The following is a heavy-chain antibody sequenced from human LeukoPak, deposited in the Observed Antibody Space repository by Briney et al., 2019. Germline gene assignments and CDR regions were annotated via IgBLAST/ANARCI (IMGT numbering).Heavy chain of an antibody. CDR2: ISGSGGST. J-gene: IGHJ4*02. CDR1: GYTFSSYG. V-gene: IGHV3-23*01. CDR3: AKNGYYDSSGYSDY. Sequence: PGRSLRLSCAASGYTFSSYGMHWVRQAPGKGLEWVSAISGSGGSTYYADSVKGRFTISRDNSKNTLYLQMNSLRAEDTAVYYCAKNGYYDSSGYSDYWGQGTLVTVSS. D-gene: IGHD3-22*01.